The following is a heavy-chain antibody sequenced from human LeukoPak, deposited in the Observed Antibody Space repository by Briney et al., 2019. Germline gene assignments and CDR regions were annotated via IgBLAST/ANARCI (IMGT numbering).Heavy chain of an antibody. D-gene: IGHD4-23*01. J-gene: IGHJ6*02. Sequence: GGSLRLSCAASGFTFSSYAMSWVRQAPGKGLEWVSVIYSGGSTYYADSVKGRFTISRDNSKNTLYLQMNSLRAEDTAVYYCARELVIRGFYYGMDVWGQGTTVTVSS. CDR2: IYSGGST. CDR1: GFTFSSYA. V-gene: IGHV3-66*01. CDR3: ARELVIRGFYYGMDV.